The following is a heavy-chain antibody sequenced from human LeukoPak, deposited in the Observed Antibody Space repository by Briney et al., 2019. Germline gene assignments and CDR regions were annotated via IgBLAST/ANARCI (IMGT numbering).Heavy chain of an antibody. CDR2: ISGSGGST. Sequence: GGSLRLSCAVSGFTFSSYWMSWVRQAPGKGLEWVSAISGSGGSTYYADSVKGRFTISRDNSKNTLYLQMNSLRAEDTAVYYCAKDMVKLSGSYSVGFDYWGQGTLVTVSS. D-gene: IGHD1-26*01. CDR1: GFTFSSYW. V-gene: IGHV3-23*01. CDR3: AKDMVKLSGSYSVGFDY. J-gene: IGHJ4*02.